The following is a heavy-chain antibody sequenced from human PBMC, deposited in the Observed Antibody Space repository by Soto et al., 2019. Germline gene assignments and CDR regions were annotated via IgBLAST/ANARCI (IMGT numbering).Heavy chain of an antibody. Sequence: QVQLVQSGAEVKKPGSSVKVSCKASGGTFSSYAISWVRQAPGQGLEWMGGIIPIFCTANYAQKFQGRVTITADESTSTDYMELSSLSSEDTAVYYGARFASDSPADYWGQGTLVTVSS. CDR2: IIPIFCTA. J-gene: IGHJ4*02. CDR1: GGTFSSYA. D-gene: IGHD2-2*01. CDR3: ARFASDSPADY. V-gene: IGHV1-69*01.